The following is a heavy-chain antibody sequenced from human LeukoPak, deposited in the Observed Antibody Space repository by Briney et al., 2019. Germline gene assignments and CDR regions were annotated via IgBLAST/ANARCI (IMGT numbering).Heavy chain of an antibody. V-gene: IGHV1-46*01. Sequence: KAYGYTLSTYYMHWVRQAPGQGLDWMGIINPSADGTSYAQKFQGRVTMTRDTSTSTVYMELSSLRSEDTAVDYCARALEDYSGNDYGLDYWGQGTLVTVSS. D-gene: IGHD5-12*01. CDR2: INPSADGT. CDR3: ARALEDYSGNDYGLDY. J-gene: IGHJ4*02. CDR1: GYTLSTYY.